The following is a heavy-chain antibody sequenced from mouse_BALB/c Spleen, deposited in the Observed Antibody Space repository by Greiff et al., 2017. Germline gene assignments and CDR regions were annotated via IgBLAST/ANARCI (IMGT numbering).Heavy chain of an antibody. CDR1: GYTFTDYN. D-gene: IGHD2-1*01. CDR3: ARGGNYVPLSYWYFDV. CDR2: INPNNGGT. J-gene: IGHJ1*01. V-gene: IGHV1-18*01. Sequence: EVQLQQSGPELVKPGASVKIPCKASGYTFTDYNMDWVKQSHGKSLEWIGDINPNNGGTIYNQKFKGKATLTVDKSSSTAYMELRSLTSEDTAVYYCARGGNYVPLSYWYFDVWGAGTTVTVSS.